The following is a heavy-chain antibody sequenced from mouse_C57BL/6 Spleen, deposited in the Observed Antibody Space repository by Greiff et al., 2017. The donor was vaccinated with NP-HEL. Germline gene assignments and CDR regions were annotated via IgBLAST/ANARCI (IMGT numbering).Heavy chain of an antibody. CDR1: GYSITSGYY. Sequence: EVKLQESGPGLVKPSQSLSLTCSVTGYSITSGYYWNWIRQFPGNKLEWMGYIRYDGSNNYNPSLKNRISITRDTSKNQFFLKLNSVTTEDTATYYCARAFYDYDDAYWGQGTLVTVSA. CDR3: ARAFYDYDDAY. D-gene: IGHD2-4*01. CDR2: IRYDGSN. J-gene: IGHJ3*01. V-gene: IGHV3-6*01.